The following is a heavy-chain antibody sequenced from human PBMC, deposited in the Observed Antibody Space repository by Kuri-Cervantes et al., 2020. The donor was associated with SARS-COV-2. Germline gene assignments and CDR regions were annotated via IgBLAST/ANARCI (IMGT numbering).Heavy chain of an antibody. Sequence: GGSLRLSCAVYGGSFSGYYWSWIRQPPGKGLVWVSRINGDGSSTTYADSVKGRFTISRGNAKNTLFLQMNSLRAEDTAVYYCARETYYDSSSYYQPEFINWFDSWGQGTLVTVSS. CDR3: ARETYYDSSSYYQPEFINWFDS. CDR2: INGDGSST. CDR1: GGSFSGYY. J-gene: IGHJ5*01. D-gene: IGHD3-22*01. V-gene: IGHV3-74*01.